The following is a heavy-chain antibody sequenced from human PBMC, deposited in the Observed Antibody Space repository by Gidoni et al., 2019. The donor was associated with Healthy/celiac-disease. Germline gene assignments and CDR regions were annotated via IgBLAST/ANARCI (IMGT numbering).Heavy chain of an antibody. Sequence: EVQLVESGGGLVQPGGSLRLSCAASGFTFSDHYMDWVRQAPGKGLEWVGRTRNKANSYTTDYAASVKGRFTISRDDSQNSLYLQMNSLKTEDTAVYYCVSGYCSVGSCYSAPGDYWGQGTLVTVSS. V-gene: IGHV3-72*01. CDR2: TRNKANSYTT. J-gene: IGHJ4*02. D-gene: IGHD2-15*01. CDR3: VSGYCSVGSCYSAPGDY. CDR1: GFTFSDHY.